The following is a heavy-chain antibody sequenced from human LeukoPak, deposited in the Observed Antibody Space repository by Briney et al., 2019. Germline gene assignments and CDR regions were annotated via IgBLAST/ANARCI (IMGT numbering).Heavy chain of an antibody. CDR2: IYYSGST. Sequence: PSETLSLTCTVSGGSISSSSYYWGWIRQPPGKGLEWIGSIYYSGSTYYSPSLKSRVTISVDTSKKQFSLKLSSVTAADTAVYYCAKSDYYASGLDYWGQGTLVTVSS. J-gene: IGHJ4*02. CDR3: AKSDYYASGLDY. V-gene: IGHV4-39*07. CDR1: GGSISSSSYY. D-gene: IGHD3-10*01.